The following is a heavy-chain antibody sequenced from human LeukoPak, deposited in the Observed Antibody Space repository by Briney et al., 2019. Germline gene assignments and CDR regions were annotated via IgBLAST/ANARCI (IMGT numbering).Heavy chain of an antibody. V-gene: IGHV1-2*02. CDR1: GYTFTGYY. Sequence: ASVKVSCKASGYTFTGYYMHWVRQAPGQGLEWMGWINPNSGGTNYAQKFQGRVTVTRDTSISTAYMELSRLRSDDTAVYYCARVGTSPTGNWFDPWGQGTLVTVSS. J-gene: IGHJ5*02. CDR3: ARVGTSPTGNWFDP. D-gene: IGHD2-2*01. CDR2: INPNSGGT.